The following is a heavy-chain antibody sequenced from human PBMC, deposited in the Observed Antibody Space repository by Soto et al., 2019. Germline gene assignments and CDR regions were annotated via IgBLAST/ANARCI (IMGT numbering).Heavy chain of an antibody. V-gene: IGHV3-7*01. CDR2: TNQDGSQK. J-gene: IGHJ4*02. D-gene: IGHD1-26*01. CDR3: SGGVGDAF. CDR1: ESTVSRDW. Sequence: EVHLVESGGGLVQTGGSLRLSCAISESTVSRDWMNWVRQAPGKGLEWVAHTNQDGSQKYYVDSVKGRFTISRDNAKKSRYLQMNSLRAGDTAMYYCSGGVGDAFWGQGTLVTVSS.